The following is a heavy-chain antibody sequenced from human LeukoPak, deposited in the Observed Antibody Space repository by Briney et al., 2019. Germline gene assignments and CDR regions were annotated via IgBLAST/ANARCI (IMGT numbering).Heavy chain of an antibody. Sequence: GGSLRLSCAASGFTFSSYGMHWVRQAPGKGLEWVAVISYDGSNKYYADSVKGRFTISRDNSKNTLYLQMNSLRAGDTAVYYCAKGSYGSVSLYYFDYWGQGTLVTVSS. CDR2: ISYDGSNK. CDR3: AKGSYGSVSLYYFDY. V-gene: IGHV3-30*18. CDR1: GFTFSSYG. J-gene: IGHJ4*02. D-gene: IGHD3-10*01.